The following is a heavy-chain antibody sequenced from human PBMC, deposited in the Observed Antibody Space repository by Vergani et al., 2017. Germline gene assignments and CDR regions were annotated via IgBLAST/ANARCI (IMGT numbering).Heavy chain of an antibody. CDR3: ARDWLAAAGRGGWFDP. D-gene: IGHD6-13*01. CDR2: IYTSGST. Sequence: QVQLQESGPGLVKPSQTLSLTCTVSGGSISSGSYYWSWIRQPAGKGLEWIGRIYTSGSTNYNPSLKSRVTISVDTSKNQFSLKLSSVTAADTAVYYGARDWLAAAGRGGWFDPWGQGTLVTVSS. J-gene: IGHJ5*02. CDR1: GGSISSGSYY. V-gene: IGHV4-61*02.